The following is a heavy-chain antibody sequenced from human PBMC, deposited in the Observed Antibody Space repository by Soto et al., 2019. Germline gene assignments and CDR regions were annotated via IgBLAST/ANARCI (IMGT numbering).Heavy chain of an antibody. V-gene: IGHV4-34*01. CDR3: ARGFSSGSLPVVTARYYFDY. CDR1: GGSFSGYY. Sequence: SETLSLTCAVYGGSFSGYYWSWIRQPPGKGLEWIGEINHSGSTNYNPSLKSRVTISVDTSKNQFSLKLSSVTAADTAVYYCARGFSSGSLPVVTARYYFDYWGQGTLVTVSS. J-gene: IGHJ4*02. CDR2: INHSGST. D-gene: IGHD3-22*01.